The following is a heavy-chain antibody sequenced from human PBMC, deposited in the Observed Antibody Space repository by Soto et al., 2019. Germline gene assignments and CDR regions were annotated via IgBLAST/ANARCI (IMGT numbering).Heavy chain of an antibody. CDR1: GYTFTSHA. CDR2: IHAGNGKT. CDR3: ARGGRVAASSFDY. J-gene: IGHJ4*02. D-gene: IGHD6-13*01. Sequence: QVQVVQYGAEGKRPGASVTVSCKASGYTFTSHAVHWVRQAPGERLECMGWIHAGNGKTKYSQSFQGRVTFTRDTYASTVYMELSSLKSEDTAVYYCARGGRVAASSFDYWGQGTLVTVSS. V-gene: IGHV1-3*01.